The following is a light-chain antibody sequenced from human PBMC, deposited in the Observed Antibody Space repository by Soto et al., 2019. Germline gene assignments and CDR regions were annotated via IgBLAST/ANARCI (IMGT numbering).Light chain of an antibody. CDR1: SSDVGAYDY. V-gene: IGLV2-14*01. Sequence: QSALTQPASVSGSPGQSITISCTGTSSDVGAYDYVSWYQQHPGEAPKLMIYDVSNWPSGVSNRFSGSKSGNTASLTISGLQAEDEADYYCSSYTSSSSGVFGGGTKLTVL. CDR3: SSYTSSSSGV. CDR2: DVS. J-gene: IGLJ3*02.